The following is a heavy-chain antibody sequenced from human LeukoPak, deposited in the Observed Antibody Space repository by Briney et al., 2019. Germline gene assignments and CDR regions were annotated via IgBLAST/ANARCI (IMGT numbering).Heavy chain of an antibody. J-gene: IGHJ5*02. CDR2: IYCSGST. CDR3: ARGWEYYDFWSGYNPNWFDP. CDR1: GGSISSSSYY. V-gene: IGHV4-39*07. Sequence: SETLSLTCTVSGGSISSSSYYWGWIRQPPGKGLEWIGSIYCSGSTYYNPSLKSRVTISVDTSKNQFSLKLSSVTAADTAVYYCARGWEYYDFWSGYNPNWFDPWGQGTLVTVSS. D-gene: IGHD3-3*01.